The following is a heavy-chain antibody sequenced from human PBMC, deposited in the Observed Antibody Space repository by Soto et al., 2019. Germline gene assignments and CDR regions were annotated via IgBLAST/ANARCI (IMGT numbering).Heavy chain of an antibody. CDR3: ARGRDGDY. Sequence: QVHLVQSGAEVKKPGASVKVSCKASGYTFTSYGITWVRQAPGQGLEWMGWISAHNGNTDYAQKLQGRVIVTRDTSTSAAYMELRSLSSADTAVYYCARGRDGDYWGQGALVTVSS. D-gene: IGHD6-6*01. V-gene: IGHV1-18*01. CDR2: ISAHNGNT. J-gene: IGHJ4*02. CDR1: GYTFTSYG.